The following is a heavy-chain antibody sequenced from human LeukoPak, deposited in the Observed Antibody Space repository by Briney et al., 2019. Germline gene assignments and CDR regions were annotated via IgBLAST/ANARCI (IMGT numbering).Heavy chain of an antibody. Sequence: SETLSLTCTVSGGSISSGGYYWSWIRQHPGKGLEWIGYIYYSGSTYYNPSLKSRVTISVDTSKNQVSLKLSSVTAADTAVYYCARGGYSHFDYWGQGTLVTVSS. J-gene: IGHJ4*02. D-gene: IGHD5-18*01. CDR3: ARGGYSHFDY. V-gene: IGHV4-31*03. CDR2: IYYSGST. CDR1: GGSISSGGYY.